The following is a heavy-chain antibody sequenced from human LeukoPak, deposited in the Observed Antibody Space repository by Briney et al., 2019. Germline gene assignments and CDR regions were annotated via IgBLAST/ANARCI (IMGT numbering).Heavy chain of an antibody. CDR1: GYTFTGYY. Sequence: ASVKVSCKASGYTFTGYYMHWVRQAPGQGLEWMGWINPNSGGTNYAQKFQGRVTMTRDMSTSTAYMELSSLRSEDTAVYYCARCYYGSGSFYYYYMDVWGKGTTVTISS. CDR2: INPNSGGT. CDR3: ARCYYGSGSFYYYYMDV. D-gene: IGHD3-10*01. J-gene: IGHJ6*03. V-gene: IGHV1-2*02.